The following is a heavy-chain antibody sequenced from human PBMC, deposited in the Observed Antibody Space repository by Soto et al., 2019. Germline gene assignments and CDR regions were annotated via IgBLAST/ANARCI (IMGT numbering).Heavy chain of an antibody. D-gene: IGHD7-27*01. CDR3: ARAAELGYYYYGMDV. CDR2: IYHSGST. J-gene: IGHJ6*02. CDR1: GGSISSSNW. V-gene: IGHV4-4*02. Sequence: SETLSLTCAVSGGSISSSNWWSWVRQPPGKGLEWIGEIYHSGSTNYNPSLKSRVTISVDKSKNQFSLKLSSVTAADTAVYYCARAAELGYYYYGMDVWGQGTTVTVSS.